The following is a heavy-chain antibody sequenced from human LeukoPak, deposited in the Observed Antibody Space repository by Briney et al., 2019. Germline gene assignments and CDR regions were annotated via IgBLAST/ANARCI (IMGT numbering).Heavy chain of an antibody. Sequence: SETLSLTCAVYGGSFSGYYWSWIRQPPGKGLEWIGYIYYSGSTNYNPSLKSRVTISVDTSKNQFSLKLSSVTAADTAVYYCARTDMIYPFHHFDYWGQGTLVTVSS. CDR1: GGSFSGYY. V-gene: IGHV4-59*01. CDR3: ARTDMIYPFHHFDY. D-gene: IGHD3-16*01. J-gene: IGHJ4*02. CDR2: IYYSGST.